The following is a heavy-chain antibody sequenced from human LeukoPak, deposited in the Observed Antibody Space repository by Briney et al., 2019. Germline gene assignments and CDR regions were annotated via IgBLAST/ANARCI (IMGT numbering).Heavy chain of an antibody. V-gene: IGHV4-59*08. CDR3: ARLGPAAGTSFDY. CDR2: ISYSGST. D-gene: IGHD6-13*01. Sequence: PSETLSLTCTVSAVSISNYYWSWVRQPPGKGLEWVGYISYSGSTNYNPSLKSRVTISVDTSKNQFSLKLSSVTAADTAVYYCARLGPAAGTSFDYWGQGTLVTVSS. CDR1: AVSISNYY. J-gene: IGHJ4*02.